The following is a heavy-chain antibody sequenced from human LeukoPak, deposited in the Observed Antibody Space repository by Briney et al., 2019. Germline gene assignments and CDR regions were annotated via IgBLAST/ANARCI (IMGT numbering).Heavy chain of an antibody. CDR2: MNPNSGNT. J-gene: IGHJ6*02. CDR3: AREKIGTTDMDV. D-gene: IGHD1-1*01. V-gene: IGHV1-8*01. CDR1: GYTFTGYD. Sequence: ASVKVSCKASGYTFTGYDVNWVRQATGQGLEWMGWMNPNSGNTGYAQKFQGRVTMTRDNSISTAYMELSNLGSEDTAVYYCAREKIGTTDMDVWGQGTTATISS.